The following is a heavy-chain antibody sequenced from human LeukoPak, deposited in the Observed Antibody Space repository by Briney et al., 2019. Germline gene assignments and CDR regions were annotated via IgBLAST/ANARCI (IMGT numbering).Heavy chain of an antibody. J-gene: IGHJ4*02. CDR3: ARGLRGYSYGYPALY. V-gene: IGHV1-3*01. Sequence: ASVKVSCKASGYTFTSYAMHWVRQAPGQRLEWMGWINAGNGNTKYSQKFQGRVTITRDTSASTAYMELSSLRSEDTAVYYCARGLRGYSYGYPALYWGQGTLVTVSS. D-gene: IGHD5-18*01. CDR2: INAGNGNT. CDR1: GYTFTSYA.